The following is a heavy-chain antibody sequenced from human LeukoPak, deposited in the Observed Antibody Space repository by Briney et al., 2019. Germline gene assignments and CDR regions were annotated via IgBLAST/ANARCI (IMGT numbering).Heavy chain of an antibody. CDR3: ARDFYSSSLVGPEY. V-gene: IGHV3-48*01. J-gene: IGHJ4*02. CDR2: ISSSTTII. Sequence: GGSLRLSCAASGFTFSGSAMHWVRQASGKGLEWVSYISSSTTIIYYADSVKGRFIISRDNAKNSLYLQMNSLRAEDTAVYYCARDFYSSSLVGPEYWGQGTLVTVSS. D-gene: IGHD6-13*01. CDR1: GFTFSGSA.